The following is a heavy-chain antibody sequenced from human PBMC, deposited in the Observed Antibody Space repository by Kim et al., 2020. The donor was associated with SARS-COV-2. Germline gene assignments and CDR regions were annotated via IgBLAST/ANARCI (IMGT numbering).Heavy chain of an antibody. D-gene: IGHD3-22*01. CDR3: ARGSRRYYDSSGPIDY. J-gene: IGHJ4*02. CDR2: IYYSGST. CDR1: GGSISSYY. Sequence: SETLSLTCTVSGGSISSYYWSWIQQPPGKGLEWIGYIYYSGSTNYNPSLKSRVTISVDTSKNQFSLKLSSVTAADTAVYYCARGSRRYYDSSGPIDYWGQGTLVTVSS. V-gene: IGHV4-59*01.